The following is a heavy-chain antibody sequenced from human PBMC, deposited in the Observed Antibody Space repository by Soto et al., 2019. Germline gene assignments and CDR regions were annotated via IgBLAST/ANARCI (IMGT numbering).Heavy chain of an antibody. V-gene: IGHV4-61*03. CDR3: ARGIWHAQITDHTFDI. Sequence: PSETLSLTCTVSGGSVSSGGFSWSWIRQPPGRGLEWIAYVFYAGGANYNPSLKSRVTISLDTSKNHFSMNLTSMTAADAAVYYCARGIWHAQITDHTFDIWGPGTVVTVSS. J-gene: IGHJ3*02. CDR2: VFYAGGA. CDR1: GGSVSSGGFS.